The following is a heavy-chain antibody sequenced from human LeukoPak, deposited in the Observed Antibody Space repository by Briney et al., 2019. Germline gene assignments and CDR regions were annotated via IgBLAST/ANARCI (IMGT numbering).Heavy chain of an antibody. D-gene: IGHD1-7*01. V-gene: IGHV3-33*01. J-gene: IGHJ4*02. CDR2: IWYDGSNK. CDR3: AGGGELELPH. CDR1: GFTFSSYG. Sequence: PGRSLRLSCAASGFTFSSYGMHWVRQAPGKGLEWVAVIWYDGSNKYYADSVKGRFTISRDNSKNTLYLQMNSLRAEDTAVYYCAGGGELELPHWGQGTLVTVSS.